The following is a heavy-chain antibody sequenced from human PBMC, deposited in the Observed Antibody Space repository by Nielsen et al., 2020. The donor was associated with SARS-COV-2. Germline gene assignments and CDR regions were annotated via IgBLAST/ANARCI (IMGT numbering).Heavy chain of an antibody. J-gene: IGHJ3*02. CDR2: ISSSGSTI. Sequence: GGPLRLSCAASGFTFSSYEMNWVRQAPGKGLEWVSYISSSGSTIYYADSVKGRFTISRDNAKNSLYLQMNSLRAEDTAVYYCARDTGGYSSGWYDAFDIWGQGTMVTVSS. CDR3: ARDTGGYSSGWYDAFDI. CDR1: GFTFSSYE. D-gene: IGHD6-19*01. V-gene: IGHV3-48*03.